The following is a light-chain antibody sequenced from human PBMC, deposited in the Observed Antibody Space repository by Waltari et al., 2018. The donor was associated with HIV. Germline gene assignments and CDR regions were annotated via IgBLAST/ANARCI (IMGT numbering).Light chain of an antibody. CDR3: QQRSNWPIT. J-gene: IGKJ5*01. V-gene: IGKV3-11*01. CDR1: QRVRSY. Sequence: ELVLTQSPATLSLSPGARATLACRASQRVRSYLAWLQQKPGQAPRLLIYGASNRATGIPARFSGSGSGTDFTLTISSLEPEDFAVYYCQQRSNWPITFGQGTRLEIK. CDR2: GAS.